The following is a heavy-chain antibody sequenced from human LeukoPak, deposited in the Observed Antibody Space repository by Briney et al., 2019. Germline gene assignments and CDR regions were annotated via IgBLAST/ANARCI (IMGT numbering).Heavy chain of an antibody. CDR1: GYTFTGYY. Sequence: ASVKVSCKASGYTFTGYYMHWVRQAPGQGLEWMGWINPNSGGTNYAQKFQGRVTMTRDTSISTAYMELSRLRSDDTAVYYCARVGAAAGTGTYYYYYYYMDVWGKGTTVTVSS. J-gene: IGHJ6*03. D-gene: IGHD6-13*01. CDR3: ARVGAAAGTGTYYYYYYYMDV. CDR2: INPNSGGT. V-gene: IGHV1-2*02.